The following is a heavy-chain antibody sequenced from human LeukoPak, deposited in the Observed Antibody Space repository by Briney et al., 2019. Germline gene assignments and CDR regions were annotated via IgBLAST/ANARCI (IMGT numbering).Heavy chain of an antibody. D-gene: IGHD1-26*01. CDR1: GGSISSSSYY. CDR2: IYYSGST. J-gene: IGHJ5*02. Sequence: PSETLSLTCTVSGGSISSSSYYWGWIRQPPGKGLEWIGSIYYSGSTYYNPSLKSRVTISVDTSKNQFSLKLSSVTAADTAVYYCARKRGWELLSNWFDPWGQGTLVTVSS. CDR3: ARKRGWELLSNWFDP. V-gene: IGHV4-39*01.